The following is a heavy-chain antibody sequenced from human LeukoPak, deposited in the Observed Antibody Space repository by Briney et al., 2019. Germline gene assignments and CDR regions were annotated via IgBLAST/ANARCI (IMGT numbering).Heavy chain of an antibody. Sequence: SETLPLTCAVYGGSFSGYYWSWIRQPPGKGLEWIGEINHSGSTNYNPSLKNRVTISVDTSKNQFSLKLSSVTAADTAVYYCARGLPPIPYSSWYYYNIRGYMDVWGKGTTVTVSS. CDR3: ARGLPPIPYSSWYYYNIRGYMDV. J-gene: IGHJ6*03. D-gene: IGHD6-13*01. CDR1: GGSFSGYY. CDR2: INHSGST. V-gene: IGHV4-34*01.